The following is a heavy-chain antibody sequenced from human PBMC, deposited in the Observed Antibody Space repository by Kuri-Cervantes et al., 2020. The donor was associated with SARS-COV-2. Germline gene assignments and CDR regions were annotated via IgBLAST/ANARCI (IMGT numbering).Heavy chain of an antibody. D-gene: IGHD5-12*01. Sequence: GESLKISCAASGFTFSSYEMNWVRQAPGKGLEWVSYISSSSSYTNYADSVKGRFTISRDNAKNSLYLQMNSLRAEDTAVYYCARDLKVATGGFLISHWFDPWGQGTLVTVSS. CDR3: ARDLKVATGGFLISHWFDP. V-gene: IGHV3-21*05. CDR2: ISSSSSYT. CDR1: GFTFSSYE. J-gene: IGHJ5*02.